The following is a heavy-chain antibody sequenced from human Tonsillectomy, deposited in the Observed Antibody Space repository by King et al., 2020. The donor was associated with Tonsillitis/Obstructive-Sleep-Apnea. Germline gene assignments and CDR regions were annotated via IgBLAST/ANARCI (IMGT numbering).Heavy chain of an antibody. D-gene: IGHD3-22*01. CDR3: ARGGNYADV. Sequence: VQLVESGGGVVQPGRSLRLSCAASGFTFSSSAMHWVRQAPGKGLEWVAVIWYDGTYKYYVDAVRGRFTISRDNSKNTLYLQMNSLRGEETAVYYCARGGNYADVWGQGTTVTVSS. J-gene: IGHJ6*02. V-gene: IGHV3-33*01. CDR1: GFTFSSSA. CDR2: IWYDGTYK.